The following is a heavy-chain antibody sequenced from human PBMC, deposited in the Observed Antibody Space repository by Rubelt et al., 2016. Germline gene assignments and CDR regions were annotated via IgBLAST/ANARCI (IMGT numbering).Heavy chain of an antibody. J-gene: IGHJ3*02. V-gene: IGHV3-64D*06. CDR1: YA. Sequence: YAMHWVRQAPGKGLEYVSAISSNGGSTYYAASVMGRFTISRDNSKNTLYLQMSSLRAEDTAVYYCVKDVTTVTTLVSGGILRAFDIWGQGTMVTVSS. CDR2: ISSNGGST. CDR3: VKDVTTVTTLVSGGILRAFDI. D-gene: IGHD4-17*01.